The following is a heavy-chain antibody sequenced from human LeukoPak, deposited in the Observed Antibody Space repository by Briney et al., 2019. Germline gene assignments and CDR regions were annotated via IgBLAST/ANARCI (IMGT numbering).Heavy chain of an antibody. V-gene: IGHV3-74*01. CDR3: AGGRLVATSKAVAIDY. CDR1: GFTFSNSW. J-gene: IGHJ4*02. Sequence: PGGSLRLSCAASGFTFSNSWLHWVRLAPGKGLVWVSRINERGSSTSYADSVKGRFTISRDNAKNTLYLQMNNLRADDTAVYYCAGGRLVATSKAVAIDYWGQGTLVTVSS. D-gene: IGHD5-12*01. CDR2: INERGSST.